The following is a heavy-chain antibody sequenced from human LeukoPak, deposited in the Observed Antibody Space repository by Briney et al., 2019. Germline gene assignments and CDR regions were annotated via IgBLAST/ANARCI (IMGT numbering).Heavy chain of an antibody. CDR1: DFTFSSSG. CDR3: ARDERLLSFLK. J-gene: IGHJ4*02. D-gene: IGHD3-3*01. Sequence: GGTLRLSCAASDFTFSSSGMTWVRQAPGKGLEWVSTVSSSGENTYYADSVKGRFTISRDNSKNTLYLQMNSLRAEDTAIYYCARDERLLSFLKWGQGALVTVSS. V-gene: IGHV3-23*01. CDR2: VSSSGENT.